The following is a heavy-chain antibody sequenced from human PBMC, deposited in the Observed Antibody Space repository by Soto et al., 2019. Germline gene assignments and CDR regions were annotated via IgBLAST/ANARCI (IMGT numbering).Heavy chain of an antibody. Sequence: QLQLQESGPGLVKPSETLSLTCTVSGGSISSSSYYWGWIRQLPGKGPEWIGSIYYSGSTYYNPSLKSRVPISLPMSSAQFRLKVLCSGTAEAAVYHCASHLSAGGCDCYIVYYYYYLDVWGKGTTVTVSS. V-gene: IGHV4-39*01. CDR2: IYYSGST. J-gene: IGHJ6*03. D-gene: IGHD2-21*01. CDR1: GGSISSSSYY. CDR3: ASHLSAGGCDCYIVYYYYYLDV.